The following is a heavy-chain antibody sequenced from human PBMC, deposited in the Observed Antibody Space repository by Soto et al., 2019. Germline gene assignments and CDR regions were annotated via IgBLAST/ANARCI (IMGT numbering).Heavy chain of an antibody. J-gene: IGHJ4*02. CDR1: GFTFTDSA. Sequence: EVQLVESGGGLVQPGGSLKLSCAASGFTFTDSAIHWVRQTSGKGLEWVGRIRNKVNTYATAYAASVKGRFTISRDDSMNMVYLQMNSLKTEDTAVYYCTRRRDWTAMDPLDYWGQGTLVTVSS. V-gene: IGHV3-73*02. D-gene: IGHD5-18*01. CDR2: IRNKVNTYAT. CDR3: TRRRDWTAMDPLDY.